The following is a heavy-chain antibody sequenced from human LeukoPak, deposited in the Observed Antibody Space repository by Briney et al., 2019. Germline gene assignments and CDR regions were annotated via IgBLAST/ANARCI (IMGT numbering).Heavy chain of an antibody. D-gene: IGHD6-13*01. Sequence: PSETLSLTCAVYGGSFSGYYWSWIRQPPGKGLEWIGEINHSGSTNYNPSLKSRVTISVDTSKNQFSLKLSSVTAADTAVYYCARDNTPRVSFIAAAGRVRPPVSLQWGQGTLVTVSS. CDR3: ARDNTPRVSFIAAAGRVRPPVSLQ. CDR2: INHSGST. V-gene: IGHV4-34*01. J-gene: IGHJ4*02. CDR1: GGSFSGYY.